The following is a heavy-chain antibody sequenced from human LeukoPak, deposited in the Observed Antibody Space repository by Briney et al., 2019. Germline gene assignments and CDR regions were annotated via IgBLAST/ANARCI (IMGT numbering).Heavy chain of an antibody. CDR3: ARHPPSSTRGDDY. V-gene: IGHV4-34*01. J-gene: IGHJ4*02. Sequence: SETLSLTCAVYGGSFSGYYWSWIRQPPGKGLEWIGEINHSGSTNYNPSLKSRVTISVDTSKNQFSLKLSSVTAADTAVYYCARHPPSSTRGDDYWGQGTLVTVSS. CDR2: INHSGST. D-gene: IGHD4-17*01. CDR1: GGSFSGYY.